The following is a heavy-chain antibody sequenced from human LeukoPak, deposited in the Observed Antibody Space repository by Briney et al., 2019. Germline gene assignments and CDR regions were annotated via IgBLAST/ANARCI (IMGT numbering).Heavy chain of an antibody. CDR2: IYHSGNT. Sequence: SETLSLTCAVSDYSISSGYYWGWIRQPPGKGLEWIGSIYHSGNTYYNPSLKSRVTISVDTSKNQFSLKLSSVTAADTAVYYCARHDYDSGSLCYTYWGQGTLVTVSS. CDR3: ARHDYDSGSLCYTY. CDR1: DYSISSGYY. V-gene: IGHV4-38-2*01. D-gene: IGHD3-10*01. J-gene: IGHJ4*02.